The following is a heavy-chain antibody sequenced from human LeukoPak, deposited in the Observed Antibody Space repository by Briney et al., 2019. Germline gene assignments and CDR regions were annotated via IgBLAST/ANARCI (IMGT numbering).Heavy chain of an antibody. CDR1: GGSISSSSYY. J-gene: IGHJ6*02. D-gene: IGHD3-10*01. Sequence: SETLSLTCTVSGGSISSSSYYWGWIRQPPGKGLEWIGSIYYSGSTYYNPSLKSRVTISVDTSKNQFSLKLSSVTAAGTAVYYCARVRITMVRGVSEINYYYGMDVWGQGTTVTVSS. CDR3: ARVRITMVRGVSEINYYYGMDV. V-gene: IGHV4-39*01. CDR2: IYYSGST.